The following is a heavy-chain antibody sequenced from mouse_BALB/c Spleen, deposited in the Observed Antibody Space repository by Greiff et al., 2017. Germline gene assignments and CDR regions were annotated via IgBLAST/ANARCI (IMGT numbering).Heavy chain of an antibody. Sequence: VQVVESGAELVRPGASVTLSCKASGYTFTDYEMHWVKQTPVHGLEWIGAIDPETGGTAYNQKFKGKATLTADKSSSTAYMELRSLTSEDSAVYYCSGFAYWGQGTLVTVSA. J-gene: IGHJ3*01. CDR3: SGFAY. CDR1: GYTFTDYE. V-gene: IGHV1-15*01. CDR2: IDPETGGT.